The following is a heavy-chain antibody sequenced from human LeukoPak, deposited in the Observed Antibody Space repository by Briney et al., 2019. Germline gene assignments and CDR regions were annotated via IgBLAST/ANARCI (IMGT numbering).Heavy chain of an antibody. Sequence: PSETLSLTCTVSGASISGVIYYWDWIRQPPGKGLEWIGNIYYSGTTYYNPSLKSRVTMSVDTSKNQFFLRLSSVTAADTALYYCGRRATGPMVIDNWGQGTLVTVDS. D-gene: IGHD3-10*01. J-gene: IGHJ4*02. CDR3: GRRATGPMVIDN. V-gene: IGHV4-39*01. CDR1: GASISGVIYY. CDR2: IYYSGTT.